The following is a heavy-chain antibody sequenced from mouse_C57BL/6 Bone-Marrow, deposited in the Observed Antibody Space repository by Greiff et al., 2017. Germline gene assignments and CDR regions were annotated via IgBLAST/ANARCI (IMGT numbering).Heavy chain of an antibody. V-gene: IGHV1-81*01. D-gene: IGHD2-2*01. CDR1: GYTFTSYG. CDR2: IYPRSGNT. CDR3: ARATMVTQFAY. Sequence: VKLMESGAELARPGASVKLSCKASGYTFTSYGISWVKQRTGQGLEWIGEIYPRSGNTYYNEKFKGKATLTADKSSSTAYMELRSLPSADSAVYFCARATMVTQFAYWGQGTLVTVSA. J-gene: IGHJ3*01.